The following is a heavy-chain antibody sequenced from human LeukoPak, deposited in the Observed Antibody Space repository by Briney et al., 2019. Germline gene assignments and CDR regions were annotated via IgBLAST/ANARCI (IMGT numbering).Heavy chain of an antibody. D-gene: IGHD5-18*01. CDR3: TSPGGYTYGYRYYFDY. Sequence: QPGGSLRLSCAASGFTFSSYSMNWVRQAPGKGLEWVSYISSGSSTIYYADSVKGRFTISRDNAKNSLYLQMNSLRDEDTAVYYCTSPGGYTYGYRYYFDYWGQGSLVTVSS. V-gene: IGHV3-48*02. CDR1: GFTFSSYS. CDR2: ISSGSSTI. J-gene: IGHJ4*02.